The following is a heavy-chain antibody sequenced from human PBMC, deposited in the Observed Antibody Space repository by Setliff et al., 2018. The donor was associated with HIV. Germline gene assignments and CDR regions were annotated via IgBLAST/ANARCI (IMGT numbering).Heavy chain of an antibody. CDR1: GDTSSTSA. V-gene: IGHV1-69*10. CDR2: FIPILDIT. J-gene: IGHJ3*02. CDR3: AGPRGNEAFDI. Sequence: SVKVSCKASGDTSSTSAINWARQAPGQGLEWMGQFIPILDITNYAQKFQGRVTITADKSTNTMYMEMTSLTSEDTAVYYCAGPRGNEAFDIRGQGAMGTVSS. D-gene: IGHD3-10*01.